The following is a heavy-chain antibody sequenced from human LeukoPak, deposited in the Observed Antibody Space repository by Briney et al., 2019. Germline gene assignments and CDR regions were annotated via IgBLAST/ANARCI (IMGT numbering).Heavy chain of an antibody. V-gene: IGHV4-39*07. D-gene: IGHD3-22*01. CDR3: ERVGYYYDSSGYHDY. J-gene: IGHJ4*02. CDR1: GGSISSSSYY. CDR2: IDYSGST. Sequence: SETLSLTCTVSGGSISSSSYYWGWIRQPPGKWLESIGSIDYSGSTYYNPSRKSRLTIPVDTSKNQSSLKLSSVTAADTDVYYCERVGYYYDSSGYHDYWDQGTMVTVSS.